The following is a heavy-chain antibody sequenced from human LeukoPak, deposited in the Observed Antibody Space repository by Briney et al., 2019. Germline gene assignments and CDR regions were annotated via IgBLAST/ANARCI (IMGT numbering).Heavy chain of an antibody. CDR1: GFTFSSYS. CDR3: ARESYYGSGSYLY. V-gene: IGHV3-21*01. CDR2: ISSSSSYI. D-gene: IGHD3-10*01. Sequence: GGSLRLSCAASGFTFSSYSMNWARQAPGKGLEWVSSISSSSSYIYYADSVKGRFTISRDNAKNSLYLQMNSLRAEDTAVYYCARESYYGSGSYLYWGQGTLVTVSS. J-gene: IGHJ4*02.